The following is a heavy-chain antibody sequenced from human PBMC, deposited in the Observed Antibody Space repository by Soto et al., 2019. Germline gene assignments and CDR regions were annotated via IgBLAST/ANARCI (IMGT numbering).Heavy chain of an antibody. J-gene: IGHJ6*02. CDR3: SRDFGYSSGWGKIYYYYYGMDV. V-gene: IGHV4-30-4*01. Sequence: SETLSLTCTVSGGSISSGDYYWSWIRQPPGKGLEWIGYIYYSASTYYNPSLNSRVTISVDTSKNQFSLMLSSVTSADTDVYYCSRDFGYSSGWGKIYYYYYGMDVWGQGTTVTVSS. CDR1: GGSISSGDYY. CDR2: IYYSAST. D-gene: IGHD6-19*01.